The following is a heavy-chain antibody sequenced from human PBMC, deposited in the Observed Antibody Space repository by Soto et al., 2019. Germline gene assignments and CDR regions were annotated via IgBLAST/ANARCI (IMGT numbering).Heavy chain of an antibody. Sequence: WGSLRLSCAASGFTFSSYAMSWVRQAPGKGLEWVSGISPSGGTAYYADSVKGRFTISRDNTKNTVYVQMNSLRAEDTAVYYCPKDQEMETHAVFGVVSAYWGQGTLVTVPS. V-gene: IGHV3-23*01. CDR2: ISPSGGTA. CDR3: PKDQEMETHAVFGVVSAY. J-gene: IGHJ4*02. CDR1: GFTFSSYA. D-gene: IGHD3-3*01.